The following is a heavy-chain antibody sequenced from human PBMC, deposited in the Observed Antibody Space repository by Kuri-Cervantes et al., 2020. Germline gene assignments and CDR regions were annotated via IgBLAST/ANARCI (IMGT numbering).Heavy chain of an antibody. CDR1: GFTFSNYS. D-gene: IGHD3-10*01. J-gene: IGHJ6*02. CDR3: ARDKGIRLLWFGESIGMDV. CDR2: INGDGSST. Sequence: GESLKISCAASGFTFSNYSMHWVRQAPGTGLVWVSRINGDGSSTNYADSVKGRFTISRDNAKNSLYLQMNSLRDEDTAVYYCARDKGIRLLWFGESIGMDVWGQGTTVTVSS. V-gene: IGHV3-74*01.